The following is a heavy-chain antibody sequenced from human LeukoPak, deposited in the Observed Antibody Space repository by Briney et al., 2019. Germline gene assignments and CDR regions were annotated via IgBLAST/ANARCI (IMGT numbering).Heavy chain of an antibody. J-gene: IGHJ4*02. Sequence: KAGGSLRLSCTASGFTFSSYSLNWVRQAPGKGLEWVSSVSTGSNYIYYADSVKGRFTISRDNDKNSLYLQMNSLRVEDTAVYYCARGAGWLIDYWGQGILVTVSS. D-gene: IGHD3-16*01. CDR2: VSTGSNYI. CDR3: ARGAGWLIDY. V-gene: IGHV3-21*01. CDR1: GFTFSSYS.